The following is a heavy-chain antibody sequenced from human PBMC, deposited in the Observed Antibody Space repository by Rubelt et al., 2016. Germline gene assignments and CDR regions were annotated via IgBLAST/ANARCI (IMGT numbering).Heavy chain of an antibody. CDR3: ARDCGYSSGWYQGGDYFDY. V-gene: IGHV4-38-2*02. CDR2: IYHSGTT. J-gene: IGHJ4*02. Sequence: QVQLQESGPGLVKPSETLSLTCTVSGYSISSGYYWGWIRQPPGKGLEWIGSIYHSGTTYYNPSLKSRVAMSVDTSKNQFSLKRSSVTAADTAVYYCARDCGYSSGWYQGGDYFDYWGQGTLVTVSS. D-gene: IGHD6-19*01. CDR1: GYSISSGYY.